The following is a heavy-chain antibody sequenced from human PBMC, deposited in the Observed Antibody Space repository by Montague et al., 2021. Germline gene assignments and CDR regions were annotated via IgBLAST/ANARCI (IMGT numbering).Heavy chain of an antibody. J-gene: IGHJ5*02. CDR1: GGSIRSYY. Sequence: SETLSLTCTISGGSIRSYYCYWIRQPPRKGMEWIGFIYYNGSTNYNPYLKSRVNISLDTSKHQFPLNLRSVTAADTAVYYCARALAARCGFDPWGQGTLVTVSS. V-gene: IGHV4-59*01. CDR3: ARALAARCGFDP. CDR2: IYYNGST. D-gene: IGHD2-15*01.